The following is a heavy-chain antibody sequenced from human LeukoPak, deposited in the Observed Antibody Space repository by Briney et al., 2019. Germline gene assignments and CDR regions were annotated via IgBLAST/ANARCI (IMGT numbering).Heavy chain of an antibody. CDR1: GGSISSYY. V-gene: IGHV4-59*08. D-gene: IGHD3-22*01. Sequence: SETLSLTCTGSGGSISSYYGSWIRQPPGKGLEWSGYIYYSGSTNYNPSLKSRVTISVDTSKNQFSLKLSSVTAADTAVYYCARHLPTYYYDSSGYYPVAFDIWGQGTMVTVSS. CDR2: IYYSGST. CDR3: ARHLPTYYYDSSGYYPVAFDI. J-gene: IGHJ3*02.